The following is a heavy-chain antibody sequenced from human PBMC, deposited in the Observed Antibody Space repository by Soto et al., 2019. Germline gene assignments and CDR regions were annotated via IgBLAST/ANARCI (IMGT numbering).Heavy chain of an antibody. V-gene: IGHV3-30-3*01. CDR2: MSYDGSNK. J-gene: IGHJ6*02. CDR3: AREYCSGGSCYSYYYYYGMDV. D-gene: IGHD2-15*01. CDR1: GFTFSAYA. Sequence: VQLVESGGGVVQPGGSLRLSCAASGFTFSAYALHWVRQAPGKGLEWVAVMSYDGSNKYYADSVKGRFTISRDNSKNTLYLQMNSLRAEDTDVYYCAREYCSGGSCYSYYYYYGMDVWGQGTTVTVSS.